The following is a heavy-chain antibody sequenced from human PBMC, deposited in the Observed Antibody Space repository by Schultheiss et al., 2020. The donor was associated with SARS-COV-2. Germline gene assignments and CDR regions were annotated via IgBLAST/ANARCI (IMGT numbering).Heavy chain of an antibody. CDR1: GYSFTSYW. J-gene: IGHJ6*03. CDR3: ARLRTLSHYYMDV. Sequence: GGSLRLSCKGSGYSFTSYWIGWVRQMPGKGLEWMGTIYPGDSHTNYSPSFQGQVTISADKSISTAYLQWSSLKASDTAMYFCARLRTLSHYYMDVWGKGTTVTVSS. D-gene: IGHD1-14*01. CDR2: IYPGDSHT. V-gene: IGHV5-51*01.